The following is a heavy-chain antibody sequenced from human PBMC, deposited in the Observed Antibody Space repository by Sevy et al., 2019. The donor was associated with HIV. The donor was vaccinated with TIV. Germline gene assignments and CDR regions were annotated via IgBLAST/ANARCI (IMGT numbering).Heavy chain of an antibody. D-gene: IGHD3-22*01. CDR2: IIPIFGTA. V-gene: IGHV1-69*13. CDR3: ARDIYYDSSGYEDPGDYYYYGMDV. J-gene: IGHJ6*02. Sequence: ASVKVSCKASGGTFSSYAISWVRQAPGQGLEWMGGIIPIFGTANYAQKFQGRVTITADESTSTAYMELSSLRSEDTAVYYCARDIYYDSSGYEDPGDYYYYGMDVWGQGTTVTVSS. CDR1: GGTFSSYA.